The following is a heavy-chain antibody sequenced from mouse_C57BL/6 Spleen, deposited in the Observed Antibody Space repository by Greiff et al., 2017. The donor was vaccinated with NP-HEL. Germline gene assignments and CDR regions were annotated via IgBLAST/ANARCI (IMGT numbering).Heavy chain of an antibody. CDR2: INPYNGGT. CDR3: ARWDYGSTYYYAMDY. CDR1: GYTFTDYY. D-gene: IGHD1-1*01. J-gene: IGHJ4*01. V-gene: IGHV1-19*01. Sequence: VQLQQSGPVLVKPGASVKMSCKASGYTFTDYYMNWVKQSHGKSLEWIGVINPYNGGTSYNQKFKGKATLTVDKSSSTAYMELNSLTSEDSAVYYCARWDYGSTYYYAMDYWGQGTSVTVSS.